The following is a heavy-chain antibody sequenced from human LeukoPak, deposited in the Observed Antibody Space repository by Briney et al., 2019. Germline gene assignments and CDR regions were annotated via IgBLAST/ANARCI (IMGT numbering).Heavy chain of an antibody. Sequence: SETLSLTCTVYGGSVSSYYWSWIRPPAGKRVEWIARVFVTGSPNYSPYLKSRVTISLDASKNQLFLSLASVTAADTAVYYCVRDYSSGWPMTYYNPYIDLWGKGTMVTVSS. V-gene: IGHV4-4*07. D-gene: IGHD6-19*01. CDR1: GGSVSSYY. J-gene: IGHJ6*03. CDR3: VRDYSSGWPMTYYNPYIDL. CDR2: VFVTGSP.